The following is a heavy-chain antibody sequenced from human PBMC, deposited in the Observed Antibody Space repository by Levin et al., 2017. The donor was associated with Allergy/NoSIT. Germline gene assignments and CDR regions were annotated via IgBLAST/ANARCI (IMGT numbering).Heavy chain of an antibody. Sequence: PGGSLRLSCAASGFTFSSYAMSWVRQAPGKGLEWLSAISGSGGSTYYADSVKGRFTISRDNSKNTLYLQMNSLRAEDTAVYYCAKDIKIVVVVAATTYFDLWGRGTLVTVSS. CDR3: AKDIKIVVVVAATTYFDL. CDR2: ISGSGGST. D-gene: IGHD2-15*01. J-gene: IGHJ2*01. CDR1: GFTFSSYA. V-gene: IGHV3-23*01.